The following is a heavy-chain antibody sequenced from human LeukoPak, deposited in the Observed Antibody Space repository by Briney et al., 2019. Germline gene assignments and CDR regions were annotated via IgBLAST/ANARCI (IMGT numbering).Heavy chain of an antibody. D-gene: IGHD6-6*01. CDR3: ASLGIAARRTTYYYYYMDV. CDR1: GYSISSGYY. CDR2: IYHSGST. J-gene: IGHJ6*03. Sequence: SETLSLTCTVSGYSISSGYYWGWIRQPPGKGLEWIGSIYHSGSTYYNPSLKSRVTISVDTSKNQFSLKLSSVTAADTAVYYCASLGIAARRTTYYYYYMDVWGKGTTVTVSS. V-gene: IGHV4-38-2*02.